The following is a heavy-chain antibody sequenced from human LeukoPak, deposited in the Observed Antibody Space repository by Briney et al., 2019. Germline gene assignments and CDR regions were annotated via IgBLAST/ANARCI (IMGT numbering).Heavy chain of an antibody. CDR1: GYSFTSFY. CDR3: ARQRDGTYAGYCFDS. V-gene: IGHV5-51*01. D-gene: IGHD4-17*01. CDR2: IWPGDSET. J-gene: IGHJ4*02. Sequence: GESLKISCKGSGYSFTSFYIGWVRQMPGKGLEWLGIIWPGDSETRYSPPFQGQVTISVDKSTSTAYLQWSSLRASHTAIYYCARQRDGTYAGYCFDSWGQGTLVTVSS.